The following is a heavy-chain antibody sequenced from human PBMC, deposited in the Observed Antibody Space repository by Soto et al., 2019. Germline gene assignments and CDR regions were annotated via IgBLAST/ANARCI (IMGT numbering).Heavy chain of an antibody. CDR1: GFTFSSYA. J-gene: IGHJ5*02. Sequence: EVQLLESGGGLVQPGGSLRLSCAASGFTFSSYAMSWVRQAPGKGLEWVSAISGSGGSTYYADSVKGRFTISRDNSKKRLYLQMNGLRAEDTAVYYCAKDERSGVYSGSQTWGQGTLVTVSS. CDR3: AKDERSGVYSGSQT. CDR2: ISGSGGST. D-gene: IGHD1-26*01. V-gene: IGHV3-23*01.